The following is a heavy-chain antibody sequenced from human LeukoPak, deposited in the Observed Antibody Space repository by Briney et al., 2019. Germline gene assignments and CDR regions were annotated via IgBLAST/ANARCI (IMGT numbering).Heavy chain of an antibody. CDR3: ARDLTTVTGNRGDI. Sequence: SVKVSCKASGGTFSSYAISWVRQAPGQGLEWMGWIIPIFGTANYAQKFQGRVTITADKSTSTACMELSSLRSEDTAVYYCARDLTTVTGNRGDIWGQGTMVTVSS. CDR2: IIPIFGTA. J-gene: IGHJ3*02. CDR1: GGTFSSYA. V-gene: IGHV1-69*06. D-gene: IGHD4-17*01.